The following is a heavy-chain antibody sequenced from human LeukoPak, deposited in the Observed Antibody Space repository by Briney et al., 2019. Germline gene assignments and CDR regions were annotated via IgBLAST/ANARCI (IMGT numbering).Heavy chain of an antibody. CDR3: ARSSGWHLLLLDY. CDR1: GGSISSYY. CDR2: IYYSGST. Sequence: SETLSLTCTVSGGSISSYYWGWIRQPPGKGLEWIGSIYYSGSTYYNPSLKSRVTISVDTSKNQFSLKLNSVTAADTAVYYCARSSGWHLLLLDYWGQGTLVTVSS. D-gene: IGHD6-25*01. J-gene: IGHJ4*02. V-gene: IGHV4-39*01.